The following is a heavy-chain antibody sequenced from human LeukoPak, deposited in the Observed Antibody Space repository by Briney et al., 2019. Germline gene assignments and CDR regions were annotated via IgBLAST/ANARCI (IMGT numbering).Heavy chain of an antibody. J-gene: IGHJ4*02. CDR2: INWNGGST. D-gene: IGHD3-22*01. Sequence: PGGSLRLSCAASGFTFDDYGMSWVRQAPGKGLEWVSGINWNGGSTGYADSVKGRFTISRDNAKNSLYLQMNSLRAEDTAVYYCAKDTYYDSSVNDYWGQGTLVTVSS. CDR1: GFTFDDYG. V-gene: IGHV3-20*04. CDR3: AKDTYYDSSVNDY.